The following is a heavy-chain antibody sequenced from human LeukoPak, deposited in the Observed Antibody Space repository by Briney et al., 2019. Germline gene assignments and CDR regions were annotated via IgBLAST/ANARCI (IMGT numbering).Heavy chain of an antibody. D-gene: IGHD1-26*01. CDR1: GGSLSNFY. CDR3: ARAGYSGSYSYFDY. CDR2: IYTSGST. J-gene: IGHJ4*02. V-gene: IGHV4-4*07. Sequence: SETLSLTCTVSGGSLSNFYWSWIRQPAGKGLEWIGRIYTSGSTNYNPSLKSRVTISVDKSKNQFSLKLSSVTAADTAVYYCARAGYSGSYSYFDYWGQGTLVTVSS.